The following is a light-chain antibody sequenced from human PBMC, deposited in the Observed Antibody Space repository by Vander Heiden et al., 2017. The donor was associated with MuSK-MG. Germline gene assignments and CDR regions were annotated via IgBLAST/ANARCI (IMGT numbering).Light chain of an antibody. Sequence: DIQMTQSPSSLSASVGDRVTITCQASQDISNYLNWYQQKPGKAPKLLIYDASNLETGVPSRFSGSGSGTDFTFTISSLQPEDIATYYCQQYDNLPGGKGFTFGPGTKVDIK. CDR3: QQYDNLPGGKGFT. CDR1: QDISNY. V-gene: IGKV1-33*01. J-gene: IGKJ3*01. CDR2: DAS.